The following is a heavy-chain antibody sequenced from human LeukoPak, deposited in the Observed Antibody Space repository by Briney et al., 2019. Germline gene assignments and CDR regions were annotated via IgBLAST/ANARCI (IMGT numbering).Heavy chain of an antibody. J-gene: IGHJ6*03. D-gene: IGHD3-3*01. Sequence: ASVKVSCKASGYTFTSYDINWVRQATGQGLEWMGWMNPNSGNTGYAQKFQGRVTMTRNTSISTAYMELSSLRSEDTAVYYCARTQVVTIFGVVIYYYYYMDVWGKGITVTVSS. CDR2: MNPNSGNT. CDR3: ARTQVVTIFGVVIYYYYYMDV. V-gene: IGHV1-8*01. CDR1: GYTFTSYD.